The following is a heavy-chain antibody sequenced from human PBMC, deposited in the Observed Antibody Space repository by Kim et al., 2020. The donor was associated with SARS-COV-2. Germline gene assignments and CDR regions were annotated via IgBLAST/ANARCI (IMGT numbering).Heavy chain of an antibody. V-gene: IGHV1-2*02. CDR1: GYTFTGYY. D-gene: IGHD3-10*01. CDR3: ARDLRRGGLLWFERRGFDP. CDR2: INPNSGGT. Sequence: ASVKVSCKASGYTFTGYYMHWVRQAPGQGLEWMGWINPNSGGTNYAQKFQGRVTMTRDTSISTAYMELSRLRSDDTAVYYCARDLRRGGLLWFERRGFDPWGQGTLVTVSS. J-gene: IGHJ5*02.